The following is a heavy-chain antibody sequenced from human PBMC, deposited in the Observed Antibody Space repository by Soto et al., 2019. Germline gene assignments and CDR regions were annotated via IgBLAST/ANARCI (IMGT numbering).Heavy chain of an antibody. V-gene: IGHV1-18*01. J-gene: IGHJ5*02. CDR3: ARGQNYDFWSGYYTTDWFDP. Sequence: ASVKVSCKASGYTFTSYGISWVRQAPGQGLEWMGWISAYNGNTNYAQKLQGRVTMTTDTSTSTAYMELRSLISDDTAVYYCARGQNYDFWSGYYTTDWFDPWGLGTLVTVSS. CDR2: ISAYNGNT. CDR1: GYTFTSYG. D-gene: IGHD3-3*01.